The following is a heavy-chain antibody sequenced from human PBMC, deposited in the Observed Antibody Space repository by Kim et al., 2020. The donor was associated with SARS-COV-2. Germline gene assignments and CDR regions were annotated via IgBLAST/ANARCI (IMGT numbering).Heavy chain of an antibody. D-gene: IGHD6-13*01. CDR3: ARATPHSSWYDY. J-gene: IGHJ4*02. Sequence: NYNPPLTSRVTISVDTSKTQFSLKLSSVTAADTAVYYCARATPHSSWYDYWGQGTLVTVSS. V-gene: IGHV4-34*01.